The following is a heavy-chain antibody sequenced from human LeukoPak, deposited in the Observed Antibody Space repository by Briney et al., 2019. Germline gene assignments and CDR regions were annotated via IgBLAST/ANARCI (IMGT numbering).Heavy chain of an antibody. CDR1: GGSISSSSYY. D-gene: IGHD6-13*01. V-gene: IGHV4-39*07. J-gene: IGHJ5*02. CDR2: IYYSGST. Sequence: KPSETLSLTCTVSGGSISSSSYYWGWIRQPPGKGLEWIGSIYYSGSTYYNPSLKSRATISVDTSKNQFSLKLSSVTAADTAVYYCAREEGLAKYSSSWYGGYGFGFDPWGQGTLVTVSS. CDR3: AREEGLAKYSSSWYGGYGFGFDP.